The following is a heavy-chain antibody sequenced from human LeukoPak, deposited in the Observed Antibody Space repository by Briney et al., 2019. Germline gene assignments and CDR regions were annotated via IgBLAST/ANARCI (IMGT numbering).Heavy chain of an antibody. J-gene: IGHJ4*02. CDR2: INPSGGST. D-gene: IGHD6-13*01. CDR1: GYTFTSYY. CDR3: ARDQLRAAAGTKPDY. V-gene: IGHV1-46*01. Sequence: ASVKVSCKASGYTFTSYYMHGVRQAPGQGLEWMGIINPSGGSTSYAQKFQGRVTMTRDMSTSTVYMELSSLRSEDTAVYYCARDQLRAAAGTKPDYWGQGTLVTVSS.